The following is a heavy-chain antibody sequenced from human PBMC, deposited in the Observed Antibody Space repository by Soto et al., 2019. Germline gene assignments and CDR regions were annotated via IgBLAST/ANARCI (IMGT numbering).Heavy chain of an antibody. CDR1: GFTFTKAW. V-gene: IGHV3-15*01. CDR2: IKSRADGGTT. J-gene: IGHJ4*02. Sequence: PGGSLRLSCAASGFTFTKAWMTWVRQTPGKGLEWVGRIKSRADGGTTDYAASVKDRFIISRDDSNDTPCLHMNRLKTDDTAVYYCTTASQWLPPYSWGQGALVTVSS. D-gene: IGHD6-19*01. CDR3: TTASQWLPPYS.